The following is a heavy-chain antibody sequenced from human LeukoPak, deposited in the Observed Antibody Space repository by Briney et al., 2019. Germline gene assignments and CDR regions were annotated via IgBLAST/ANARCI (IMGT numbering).Heavy chain of an antibody. CDR1: GXSISSRSDY. D-gene: IGHD4/OR15-4a*01. CDR3: ARRPGEYGGNDFDY. Sequence: SETLSLTCTVSGXSISSRSDYWGWIRQPPGKGLEWIGSIYYTGSTHYNPSLKSRVTISVDTSKNQFSLKLSSVTAADTAVYYCARRPGEYGGNDFDYWGQGTLVTVSS. J-gene: IGHJ4*02. CDR2: IYYTGST. V-gene: IGHV4-39*01.